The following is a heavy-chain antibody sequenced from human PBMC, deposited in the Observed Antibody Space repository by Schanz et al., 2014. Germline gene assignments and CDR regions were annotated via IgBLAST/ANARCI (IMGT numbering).Heavy chain of an antibody. CDR3: ARESGGQNDLDTEPHKYTYMDV. V-gene: IGHV3-11*06. CDR2: ISDSGDST. J-gene: IGHJ6*03. Sequence: QAQLVESGGGVVQPGRSLRLSCVASGFTFSDYYMTWIRQAPGKGLEWVSDISDSGDSTHYVDSVKGRFTISRDNAKKSLYLRMNSLRAEDTAVYFCARESGGQNDLDTEPHKYTYMDVWGKGTTVTVSS. D-gene: IGHD1-1*01. CDR1: GFTFSDYY.